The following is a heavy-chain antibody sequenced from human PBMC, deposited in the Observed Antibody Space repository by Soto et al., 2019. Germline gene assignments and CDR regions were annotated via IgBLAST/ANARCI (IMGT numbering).Heavy chain of an antibody. CDR2: IYYSGST. CDR1: GGSISSSSYY. CDR3: ARYYYDSSGYYYDY. V-gene: IGHV4-39*01. Sequence: QLQLQESGPGLVKPSETLSLTCTVSGGSISSSSYYWGWIRQPPGKGLEWIGSIYYSGSTYYNPSLKSRVTISVDTSKNQFSLKLSSVTAVDTAVYYCARYYYDSSGYYYDYWGKGTLVTVSS. D-gene: IGHD3-22*01. J-gene: IGHJ4*02.